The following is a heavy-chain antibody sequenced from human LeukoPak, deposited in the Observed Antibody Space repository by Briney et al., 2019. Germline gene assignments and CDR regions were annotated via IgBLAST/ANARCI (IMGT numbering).Heavy chain of an antibody. Sequence: SQTLSLTCTVSGGSISSGSYYWSWIRQPAGKGLEWIGRIYTSGSTNYNPSLKSRVTISVDTSKNQFSLKLSSATAADTAVYYCARGRYGDYVNYYYYMDVWGKGTTVTVSS. D-gene: IGHD4-17*01. CDR1: GGSISSGSYY. CDR3: ARGRYGDYVNYYYYMDV. CDR2: IYTSGST. J-gene: IGHJ6*03. V-gene: IGHV4-61*02.